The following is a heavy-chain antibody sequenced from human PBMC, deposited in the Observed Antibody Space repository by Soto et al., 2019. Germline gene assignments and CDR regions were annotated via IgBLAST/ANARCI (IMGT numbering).Heavy chain of an antibody. J-gene: IGHJ3*02. Sequence: SETLSLTCTVSGGSISSSSYYWGWIRQPPGKGLEWIGSIYYSGSTYYNPSLKSRVTISVDTSKNQFSLKLSSVTAADTAVYYCARRIDNWNHDAFDIWGQGTMVTGSS. CDR2: IYYSGST. V-gene: IGHV4-39*01. CDR1: GGSISSSSYY. CDR3: ARRIDNWNHDAFDI. D-gene: IGHD1-1*01.